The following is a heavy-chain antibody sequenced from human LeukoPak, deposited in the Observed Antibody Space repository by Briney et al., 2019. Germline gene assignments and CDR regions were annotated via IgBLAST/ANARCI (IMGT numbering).Heavy chain of an antibody. CDR1: GFTFSSYA. CDR2: ISCSGGST. J-gene: IGHJ1*01. CDR3: AKDGIKGQWLPTEYFQH. Sequence: PGGFLRLSCAASGFTFSSYAMSWVRQAPGKGLEWVSAISCSGGSTYYADSVKGRFTISRDNSKNTLYLQMNSLRAEDTAVYYCAKDGIKGQWLPTEYFQHWGQGTLVTVSS. D-gene: IGHD6-19*01. V-gene: IGHV3-23*01.